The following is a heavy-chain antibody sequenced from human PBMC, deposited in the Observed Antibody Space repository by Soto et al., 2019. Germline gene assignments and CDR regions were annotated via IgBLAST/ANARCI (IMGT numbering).Heavy chain of an antibody. D-gene: IGHD2-21*01. CDR2: ISSNGGST. Sequence: EVQLVESGGGLVQPGGSLRRSCAASGFTFSSYSMHWVRKAPGEGLEYVSVISSNGGSTYYANSVKGIFTVSRDNSKNTLYLQIGSLRAEDMAVYYCARGSNCYHFDYWGHGTLVTVSS. J-gene: IGHJ4*01. V-gene: IGHV3-64*01. CDR1: GFTFSSYS. CDR3: ARGSNCYHFDY.